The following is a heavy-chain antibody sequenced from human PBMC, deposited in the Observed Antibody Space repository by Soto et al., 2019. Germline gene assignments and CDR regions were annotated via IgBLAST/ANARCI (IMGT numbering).Heavy chain of an antibody. D-gene: IGHD2-2*01. CDR3: ARGLRVVPAAMHFDY. Sequence: SETLSLTCAVYGGSFSGYYWSWIRQPPGKGLEWIGEIKHSGSTNYNPSLKSRVTISVDTSKNQFSLKLSSVTAADTAVYYCARGLRVVPAAMHFDYWGQGTLVTVSS. CDR2: IKHSGST. CDR1: GGSFSGYY. V-gene: IGHV4-34*01. J-gene: IGHJ4*02.